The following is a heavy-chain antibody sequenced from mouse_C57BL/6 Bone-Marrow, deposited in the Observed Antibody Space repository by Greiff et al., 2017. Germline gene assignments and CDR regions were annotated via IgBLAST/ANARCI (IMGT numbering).Heavy chain of an antibody. D-gene: IGHD1-1*01. CDR3: ARGCYYGSTFAY. CDR1: GYAFTNYL. J-gene: IGHJ3*01. Sequence: QVQLQQSGAELVRPGTSVKVSCKASGYAFTNYLIEWVKQRPGQGLGWIGVINPGSGGTYYTGKFKGKATLTADNSSSTAYMQLSSLTSEDSAVYFCARGCYYGSTFAYWGQGTLGTVSA. CDR2: INPGSGGT. V-gene: IGHV1-54*01.